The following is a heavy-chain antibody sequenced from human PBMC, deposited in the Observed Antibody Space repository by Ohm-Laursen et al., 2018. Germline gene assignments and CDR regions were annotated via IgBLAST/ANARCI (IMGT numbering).Heavy chain of an antibody. D-gene: IGHD3-10*01. CDR2: ISSSGSGI. CDR1: GFTFSDHG. V-gene: IGHV3-48*03. Sequence: SLRLSCAASGFTFSDHGMNWVRQAPGKGLEWASYISSSGSGIYYADSVKGRFTISRDNAGDSLYLQMNSLRAEDTAVYYCARDSSGSGGDSDYWGQGTLVTVSS. CDR3: ARDSSGSGGDSDY. J-gene: IGHJ4*02.